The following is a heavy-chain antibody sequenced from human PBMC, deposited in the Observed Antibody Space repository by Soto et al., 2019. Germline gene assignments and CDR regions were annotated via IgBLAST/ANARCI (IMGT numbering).Heavy chain of an antibody. CDR1: GFSLSTSGVG. V-gene: IGHV2-5*02. Sequence: QITLNESGPTLVKPTETLTLTCTFSGFSLSTSGVGVGWIRQSPGKAPEWLALLYWDDEKRYSASLKSRLTISKDTSKNHVVLTMANLDPADTATYHCAHRVLRTVFGLVTTTAIYFDFWGQGTPVAVSS. D-gene: IGHD3-3*01. CDR3: AHRVLRTVFGLVTTTAIYFDF. CDR2: LYWDDEK. J-gene: IGHJ4*02.